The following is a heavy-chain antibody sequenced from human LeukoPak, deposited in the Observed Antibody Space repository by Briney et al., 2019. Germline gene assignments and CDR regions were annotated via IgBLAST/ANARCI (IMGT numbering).Heavy chain of an antibody. V-gene: IGHV5-51*01. CDR1: GYSFTSYW. CDR2: IYPGDSDT. D-gene: IGHD3-3*01. CDR3: ARPTGGYDFWSGYYYFDY. J-gene: IGHJ4*02. Sequence: PGESLKISCKGSGYSFTSYWIGWVRQMPGKGLEWMGIIYPGDSDTRYSPSFQGQVTISADKSISTAYLQWSSLKASDTAMYYCARPTGGYDFWSGYYYFDYWGRGTLVTVSS.